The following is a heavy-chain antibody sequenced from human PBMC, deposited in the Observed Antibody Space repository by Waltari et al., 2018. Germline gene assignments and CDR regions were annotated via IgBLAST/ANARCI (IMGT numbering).Heavy chain of an antibody. CDR3: ATYIGASVGTAAFDV. CDR2: VSYRGTT. Sequence: QLPLHVSGPRIARPSAALSLMCPVSGVSITSNRHYWAWIRQSPGPGLEWIGTVSYRGTTYISPSLKSRVSVSRDTSKNQVSLILGSVTAADMAVYYCATYIGASVGTAAFDVWGQGTMVTVSS. CDR1: GVSITSNRHY. J-gene: IGHJ3*01. V-gene: IGHV4-39*01. D-gene: IGHD5-12*01.